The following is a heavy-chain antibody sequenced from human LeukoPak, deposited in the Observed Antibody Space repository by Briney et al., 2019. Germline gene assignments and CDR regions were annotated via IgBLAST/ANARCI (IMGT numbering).Heavy chain of an antibody. CDR2: MYLSGTD. J-gene: IGHJ4*02. Sequence: SETLSLTCAVSGGSISSVNLWSWVRQPPGKGLEWVGEMYLSGTDAYNPSLRGRVTISVDRSKNQLSLRLRSVTAADTAVYYCAGLVGRYSTGMYYYFDYWGPGTLVTVSS. CDR1: GGSISSVNL. CDR3: AGLVGRYSTGMYYYFDY. V-gene: IGHV4-4*02. D-gene: IGHD1-26*01.